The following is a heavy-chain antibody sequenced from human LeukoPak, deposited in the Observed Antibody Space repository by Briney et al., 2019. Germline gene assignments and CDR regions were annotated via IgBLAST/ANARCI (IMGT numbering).Heavy chain of an antibody. Sequence: PSETLSLTCTVSVDSITSSYWSWIRQPPGKGLEWIGCIYNSGSTSYHSGNTKFNPSLKSRVTLSVDTSKNQFSLKLTSVTAADTAAYYCARDSSGLDAFDVWGPGTMVTVSS. J-gene: IGHJ3*01. CDR3: ARDSSGLDAFDV. V-gene: IGHV4-59*01. CDR1: VDSITSSY. D-gene: IGHD3-22*01. CDR2: IYNSGSTSYHSGNT.